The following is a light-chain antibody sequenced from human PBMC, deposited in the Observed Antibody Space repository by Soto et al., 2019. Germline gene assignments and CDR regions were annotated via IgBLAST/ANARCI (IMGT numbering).Light chain of an antibody. J-gene: IGKJ5*01. CDR1: QSVSSN. Sequence: IVMTQSPATLSVSPWERATLSCRASQSVSSNLACYQQKPGQAPRLLIYGASSRATGIPDRFSGSGSGTDFTLTITRLEPEDSAVYFCQQYTGPPTTFGQGTRLEIK. CDR3: QQYTGPPTT. V-gene: IGKV3-20*01. CDR2: GAS.